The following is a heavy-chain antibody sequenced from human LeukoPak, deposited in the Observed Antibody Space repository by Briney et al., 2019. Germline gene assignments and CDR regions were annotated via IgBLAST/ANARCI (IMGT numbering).Heavy chain of an antibody. J-gene: IGHJ6*02. CDR3: ARMVRGDGYGMDV. D-gene: IGHD3-10*01. CDR1: GYTFTSYY. CDR2: INPSGGST. V-gene: IGHV1-46*03. Sequence: ASVKFSCKASGYTFTSYYMRWVRQAPGQGLEWREIINPSGGSTSYAQKFQGRVTMTRDTSTSTAYMELSSLRSEDTAVYYCARMVRGDGYGMDVWGQGTTVTVSS.